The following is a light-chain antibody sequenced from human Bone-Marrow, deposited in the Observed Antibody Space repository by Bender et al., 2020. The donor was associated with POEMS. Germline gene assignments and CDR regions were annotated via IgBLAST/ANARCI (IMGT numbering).Light chain of an antibody. CDR3: YSAADNIGV. Sequence: SYGLSQPPSVSVSPGQTATITCSGEKLGNEYVCWYQQKAGQSPLLVIYQDNKRPSGIPERFSGSNSGNTATLTISGTQAMDEADYYCYSAADNIGVFGGGTKLTVL. CDR1: KLGNEY. J-gene: IGLJ3*02. V-gene: IGLV3-1*01. CDR2: QDN.